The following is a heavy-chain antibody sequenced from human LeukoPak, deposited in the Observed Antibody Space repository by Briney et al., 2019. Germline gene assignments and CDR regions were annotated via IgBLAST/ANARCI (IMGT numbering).Heavy chain of an antibody. J-gene: IGHJ4*02. D-gene: IGHD6-13*01. CDR3: ARDRAAAYFDY. Sequence: GASVKVSCKASGGTFSSYAISWVRQAPGQGLEWMGGIIPIFGTANYVQKFQGRVTITADESTSTAYMELSSLRAEDTAVYYCARDRAAAYFDYWCQGTLVTVSS. CDR1: GGTFSSYA. CDR2: IIPIFGTA. V-gene: IGHV1-69*13.